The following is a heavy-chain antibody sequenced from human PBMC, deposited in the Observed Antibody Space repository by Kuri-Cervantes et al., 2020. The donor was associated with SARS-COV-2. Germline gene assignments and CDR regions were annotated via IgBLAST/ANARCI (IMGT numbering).Heavy chain of an antibody. D-gene: IGHD3-3*01. CDR3: ARGDFWNGYYNWYFDL. CDR2: IHSSGSST. J-gene: IGHJ2*01. V-gene: IGHV3-74*01. Sequence: GGSLRLSCDVSGFMISSYWMHWVRQVPEKGQVWVSRIHSSGSSTGYADSVKGRFTISRDNAKNTLYLQMNSLRVEDTAVYYCARGDFWNGYYNWYFDLWGRGTLVTVSS. CDR1: GFMISSYW.